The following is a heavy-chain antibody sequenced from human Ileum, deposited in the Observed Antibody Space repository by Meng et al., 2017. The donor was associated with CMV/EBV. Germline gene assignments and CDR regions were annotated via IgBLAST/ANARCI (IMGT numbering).Heavy chain of an antibody. Sequence: SETLSLTCTVSGDSFNAYYWSWIRQSPGKGLEWIGYVFHSGTNYNPSLKSRVTMSADASRNQFSLRLNSVTAADTAVYYCARGAYGAVAGLDWYFDLWGRGTLVTVSS. CDR1: GDSFNAYY. CDR3: ARGAYGAVAGLDWYFDL. D-gene: IGHD6-19*01. CDR2: VFHSGT. J-gene: IGHJ2*01. V-gene: IGHV4-59*01.